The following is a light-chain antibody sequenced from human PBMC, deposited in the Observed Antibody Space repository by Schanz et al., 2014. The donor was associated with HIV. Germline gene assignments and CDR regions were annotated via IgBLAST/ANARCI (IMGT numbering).Light chain of an antibody. Sequence: QSVLTQPPSLSGAPGQRVSLSCNGSSSNIGAGYDVHWYQQFPGTAPRLLIFDDNSRPSGVPDRFSGSKSGTSASLAFTGLQADDEADYYCQSFDRRMRGLLFGGGTKLTVL. CDR1: SSNIGAGYD. J-gene: IGLJ2*01. CDR2: DDN. CDR3: QSFDRRMRGLL. V-gene: IGLV1-40*01.